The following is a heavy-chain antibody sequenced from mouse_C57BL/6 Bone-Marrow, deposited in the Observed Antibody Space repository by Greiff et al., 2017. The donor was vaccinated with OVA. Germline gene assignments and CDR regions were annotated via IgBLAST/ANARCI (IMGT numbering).Heavy chain of an antibody. D-gene: IGHD1-1*01. CDR1: GFTFSSYA. V-gene: IGHV5-4*03. CDR3: ARQGSITTVVANYFDY. CDR2: ISDGGSYT. Sequence: DVMLVESGGGLVKPGGSLKLSCAASGFTFSSYAMSWVRQTPEKRLEWVATISDGGSYTYYPDNVKGRFTISRDNAKNNLYLQMSHLKSEDTAMYYCARQGSITTVVANYFDYWGQGTTLTVSS. J-gene: IGHJ2*01.